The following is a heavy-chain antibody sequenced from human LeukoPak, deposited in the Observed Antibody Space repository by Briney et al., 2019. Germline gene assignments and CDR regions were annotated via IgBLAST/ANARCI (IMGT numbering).Heavy chain of an antibody. CDR3: AHRREAAGGGADAFDI. Sequence: SGPTLVNPTQTLTLTCTFSGFSLSTSGVGVGWIRQPPGKALEWLALIYWDDDKRYSPSLKSRLTITKDTSKNQVVLTMTNMDPVDTATYYCAHRREAAGGGADAFDIWGQGTMVTVSS. J-gene: IGHJ3*02. CDR1: GFSLSTSGVG. V-gene: IGHV2-5*02. CDR2: IYWDDDK. D-gene: IGHD6-13*01.